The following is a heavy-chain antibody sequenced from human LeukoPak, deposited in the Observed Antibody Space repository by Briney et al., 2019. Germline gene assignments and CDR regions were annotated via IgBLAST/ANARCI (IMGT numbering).Heavy chain of an antibody. Sequence: GGSLRLSCAASGFTFSSYNMLWARQTAAKGLEWHFYINSAGGAVHSAASVKDRFTFSRDNAENSLYLQINGLRVEDTGIYYCARVGSEGDWFDYWGQGTRVTVSS. CDR2: INSAGGAV. J-gene: IGHJ5*01. V-gene: IGHV3-48*01. CDR1: GFTFSSYN. D-gene: IGHD1-26*01. CDR3: ARVGSEGDWFDY.